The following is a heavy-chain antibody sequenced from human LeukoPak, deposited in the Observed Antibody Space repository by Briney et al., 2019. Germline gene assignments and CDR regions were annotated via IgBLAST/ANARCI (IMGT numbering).Heavy chain of an antibody. D-gene: IGHD1-1*01. V-gene: IGHV3-21*01. CDR2: ISSSSSYI. J-gene: IGHJ4*02. Sequence: GGSLRLSCAASGFTFSSYSMNWVRQAPGKGLEWVSSISSSSSYIYYADSVKGRFTISRDNAKNSLYLQMNSLRAEDTAVYYCARSGEDPTGLINWGQGTLVTVSS. CDR3: ARSGEDPTGLIN. CDR1: GFTFSSYS.